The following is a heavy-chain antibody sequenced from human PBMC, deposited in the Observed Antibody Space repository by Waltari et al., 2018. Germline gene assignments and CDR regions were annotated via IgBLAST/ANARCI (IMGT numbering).Heavy chain of an antibody. CDR2: IYPDDSDI. CDR3: ARIMEMARSTRWGMDV. Sequence: EVQLVQSGAVVKKPGESLKISCKGSGYSFPTYWICRVRQMPGEGLEWIGIIYPDDSDIRYSPSFQGRVTISADKSISTAYLHWSGLKASDSATYYCARIMEMARSTRWGMDVWGQGTTVTVSS. D-gene: IGHD2-2*01. V-gene: IGHV5-51*01. CDR1: GYSFPTYW. J-gene: IGHJ6*01.